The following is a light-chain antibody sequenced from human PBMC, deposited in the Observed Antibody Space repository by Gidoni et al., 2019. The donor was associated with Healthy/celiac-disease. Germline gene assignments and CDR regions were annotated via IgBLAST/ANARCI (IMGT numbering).Light chain of an antibody. CDR2: CAS. V-gene: IGKV3-20*01. J-gene: IGKJ2*01. CDR3: QQYGSSPPYT. CDR1: QSVSISY. Sequence: EIVLTPSPGTLSLSPGERASLSCRASQSVSISYFAWYQQKPGQAPRLLIYCASSRATGIPDRFSGSVSGTDFTLTISRLEPEDFAVYYCQQYGSSPPYTFGQGTKLEIK.